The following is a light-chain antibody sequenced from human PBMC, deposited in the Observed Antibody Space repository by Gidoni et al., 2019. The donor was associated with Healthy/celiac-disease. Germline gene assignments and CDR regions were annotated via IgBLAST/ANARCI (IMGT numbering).Light chain of an antibody. Sequence: QSALTQPRSVSGSPGQSVTIACTGTSSDVGGYNYVSWYQQHPGNAPKLMIYDVSKRPSGVPDRFSGSKSGNTASLTISGLQAEDEADYYCCSYAGSYPLYVFGTGTKVTVL. J-gene: IGLJ1*01. CDR1: SSDVGGYNY. CDR2: DVS. V-gene: IGLV2-11*01. CDR3: CSYAGSYPLYV.